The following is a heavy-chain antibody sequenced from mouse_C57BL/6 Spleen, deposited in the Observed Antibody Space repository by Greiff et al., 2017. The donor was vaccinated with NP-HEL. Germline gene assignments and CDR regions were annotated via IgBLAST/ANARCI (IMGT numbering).Heavy chain of an antibody. J-gene: IGHJ1*03. CDR1: GYTFTSYW. CDR3: ANLLWYWYFDV. Sequence: VQLQQSGAELVRPGSSVKLSCKASGYTFTSYWMDWVKQRPGQGLEWIGNIYPSDSETHYNQKFKDKATLTVDKSSSTAYMQLSSLTSEDSAVYYCANLLWYWYFDVWGTGTTVTVSS. V-gene: IGHV1-61*01. D-gene: IGHD2-1*01. CDR2: IYPSDSET.